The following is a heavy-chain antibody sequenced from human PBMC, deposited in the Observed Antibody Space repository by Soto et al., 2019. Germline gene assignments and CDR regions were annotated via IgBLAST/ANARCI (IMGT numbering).Heavy chain of an antibody. CDR2: IYYSGIT. V-gene: IGHV4-59*01. J-gene: IGHJ4*02. D-gene: IGHD2-15*01. Sequence: SETLSLTCTVSGDFLSSYYWSWIRQSPVKGLEWIGYIYYSGITNYNASLKSRVTMSIGTSKNQFSLKLNSVTAADTAVYFCARGGCSGGSCQALDYWGQGTLVTVSS. CDR3: ARGGCSGGSCQALDY. CDR1: GDFLSSYY.